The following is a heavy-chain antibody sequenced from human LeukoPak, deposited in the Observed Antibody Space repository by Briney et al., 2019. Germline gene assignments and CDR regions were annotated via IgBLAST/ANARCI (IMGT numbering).Heavy chain of an antibody. Sequence: GGSLRLSCAASGFTVSSNAMSWVRQAPGKGLEWVSGISGSGGSTYYADSVKGRFTISRDSSKNSLYLQMNSLRAEDTAVHYCATRIAVRAYFDNWGQGTLVTVSS. CDR1: GFTVSSNA. J-gene: IGHJ4*02. CDR3: ATRIAVRAYFDN. V-gene: IGHV3-23*01. D-gene: IGHD6-19*01. CDR2: ISGSGGST.